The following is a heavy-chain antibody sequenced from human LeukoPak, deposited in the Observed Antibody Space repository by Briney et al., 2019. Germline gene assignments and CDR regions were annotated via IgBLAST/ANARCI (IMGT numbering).Heavy chain of an antibody. Sequence: SETLSLTCAVYGGSFSGYYWSWIRQPPGKGLEWIGEINHSGSTNYNPSLKSRVTISVDTSKNQFSLKLSSVTAADTAVYYCARDGDYGVFDYWGQGTLVTVSS. CDR1: GGSFSGYY. V-gene: IGHV4-34*01. D-gene: IGHD4-17*01. CDR3: ARDGDYGVFDY. J-gene: IGHJ4*02. CDR2: INHSGST.